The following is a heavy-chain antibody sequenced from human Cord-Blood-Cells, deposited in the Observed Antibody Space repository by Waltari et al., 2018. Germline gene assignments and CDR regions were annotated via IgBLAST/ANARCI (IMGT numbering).Heavy chain of an antibody. CDR3: ARVLVDSSSWYVAFDI. Sequence: QVQLVQSGAEVKKPGASVKVSCKASGYTFTSYAMHWVRQAPGQRLEWMGWINAGNGNTKYSQKFQGRVTITRDTSASTAYMELSSLRSEDTAVDYCARVLVDSSSWYVAFDIWGQGTMVAVSS. J-gene: IGHJ3*02. CDR1: GYTFTSYA. D-gene: IGHD6-13*01. V-gene: IGHV1-3*01. CDR2: INAGNGNT.